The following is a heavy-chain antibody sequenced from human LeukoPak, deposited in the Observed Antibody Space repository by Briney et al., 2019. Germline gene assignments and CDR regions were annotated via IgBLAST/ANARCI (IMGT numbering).Heavy chain of an antibody. Sequence: GGSLRLSCAASGFTFSSYAMHWVHQAPGKGLEWVAVISYDGSNKYYADSVKGRFTISRDNSKNTLYLQMNSLRAEDTAVYYCARGGGIDWGQGTLVTVSS. CDR3: ARGGGID. J-gene: IGHJ4*02. V-gene: IGHV3-30*04. D-gene: IGHD3-10*01. CDR1: GFTFSSYA. CDR2: ISYDGSNK.